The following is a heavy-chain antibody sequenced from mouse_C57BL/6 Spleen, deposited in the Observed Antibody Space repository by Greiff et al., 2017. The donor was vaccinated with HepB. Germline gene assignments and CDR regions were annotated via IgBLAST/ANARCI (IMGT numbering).Heavy chain of an antibody. Sequence: VQLQQPGAELVKPGASVKLSCKASGYTFTSYWMHWVKQRPGQGLEWIGMIHPNSGSTNYNEKFKSKATLTVDKSSSTAYMQLGSLTSEDSAVYYCARDLYYGNSWFAYWGQGTLVTVSA. J-gene: IGHJ3*01. CDR3: ARDLYYGNSWFAY. CDR1: GYTFTSYW. CDR2: IHPNSGST. V-gene: IGHV1-64*01. D-gene: IGHD2-1*01.